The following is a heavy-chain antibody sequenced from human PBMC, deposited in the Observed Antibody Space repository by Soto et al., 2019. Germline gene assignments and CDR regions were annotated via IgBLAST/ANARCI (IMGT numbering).Heavy chain of an antibody. D-gene: IGHD2-2*01. V-gene: IGHV1-69*01. CDR1: GGTFSSYA. Sequence: QVQLVQAGAEVKKPGSSVNVSCKASGGTFSSYAISWVRQAPGQGLEWMGGIIPIFGTANYAQKSQGRVTITADESTSTAYMELSSLRSEDTAVYYCARDRGAPYYQLLWWGQGTLVTVSS. CDR2: IIPIFGTA. CDR3: ARDRGAPYYQLLW. J-gene: IGHJ4*02.